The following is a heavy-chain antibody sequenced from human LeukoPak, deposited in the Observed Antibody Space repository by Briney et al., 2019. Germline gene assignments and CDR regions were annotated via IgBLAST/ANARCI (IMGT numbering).Heavy chain of an antibody. J-gene: IGHJ6*03. CDR2: INWNGGST. CDR3: ARVYYGDYRAFGYYYYMDV. D-gene: IGHD4-17*01. CDR1: GFTFDDYG. V-gene: IGHV3-20*01. Sequence: GGSLRLSCAASGFTFDDYGMSWVRQAPGKGLEWVSGINWNGGSTGYADSVKGRFTISRDNAKNSLYLQMNSLRAEDTALYHCARVYYGDYRAFGYYYYMDVWGKGTTVTVSS.